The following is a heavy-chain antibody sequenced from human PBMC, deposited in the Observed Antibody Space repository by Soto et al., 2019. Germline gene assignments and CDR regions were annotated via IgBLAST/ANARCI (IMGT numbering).Heavy chain of an antibody. Sequence: GGSLRLSCAASGFTFSGSAMHWVRQASGKGLEWVGRIRSKANSYATAYAASVKGRFTISRDDSKNTAYLQVNSLKTEDTAVYYCTRHPDAPDIVATIGWGPWGQGTLVTVSS. V-gene: IGHV3-73*01. CDR1: GFTFSGSA. CDR3: TRHPDAPDIVATIGWGP. CDR2: IRSKANSYAT. J-gene: IGHJ5*02. D-gene: IGHD5-12*01.